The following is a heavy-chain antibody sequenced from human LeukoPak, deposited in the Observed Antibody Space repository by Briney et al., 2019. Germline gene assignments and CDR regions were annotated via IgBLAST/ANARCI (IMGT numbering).Heavy chain of an antibody. CDR3: ARPRGDLWSGYDY. CDR2: TYYSGST. CDR1: GGSISRSSYY. Sequence: SETLSLTCSVSGGSISRSSYYWHWIRQSPGRGLEWIGNTYYSGSTLYNPSLKSRVTISVDTSKNQFPLRLTSVTAADTAVYYCARPRGDLWSGYDYWGQGVLVTVSP. D-gene: IGHD3-3*01. J-gene: IGHJ4*02. V-gene: IGHV4-39*01.